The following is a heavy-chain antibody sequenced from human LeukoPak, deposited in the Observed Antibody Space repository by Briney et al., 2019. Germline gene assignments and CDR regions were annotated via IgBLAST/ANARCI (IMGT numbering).Heavy chain of an antibody. CDR3: AREDGSSGYDDF. D-gene: IGHD5-12*01. Sequence: SETLSLTCSVSGYSITSTSFWAWIRQTLGKGLEWIGSINHLGSAYYNPSLESRVTISVDTSKNHFSLNLKSVTAADTAVYYCAREDGSSGYDDFWGQGTLVTVSS. J-gene: IGHJ4*02. CDR1: GYSITSTSF. V-gene: IGHV4-38-2*02. CDR2: INHLGSA.